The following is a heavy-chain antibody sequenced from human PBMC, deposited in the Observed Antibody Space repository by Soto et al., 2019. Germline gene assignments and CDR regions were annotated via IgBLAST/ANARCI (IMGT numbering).Heavy chain of an antibody. CDR2: ISSSSSYI. CDR1: GFTFSSYS. D-gene: IGHD2-21*02. CDR3: AKKRRSGGDNWYFDS. Sequence: PGGSLRLSCAASGFTFSSYSMNWVRQAPGKGLEWVSSISSSSSYIYYADSVKGRFTISRDNAKNSLYLQMNSLRAEDTAVYFCAKKRRSGGDNWYFDSWGQGT. J-gene: IGHJ4*02. V-gene: IGHV3-21*04.